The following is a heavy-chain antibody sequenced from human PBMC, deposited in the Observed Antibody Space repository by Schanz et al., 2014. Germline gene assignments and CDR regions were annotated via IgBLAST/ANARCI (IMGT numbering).Heavy chain of an antibody. D-gene: IGHD2-15*01. CDR3: AKGMGYCSGGTCYDYYYYGLDV. Sequence: VQLVESGGGLVQPGGSLRLSCAAYGFTLSSYAMHWVRQAPGKGLEWVAVISYDGSNKYYADSVKGRFTISRDNSENTLYLQMNSLSADDTAVFYCAKGMGYCSGGTCYDYYYYGLDVGGQGTTVTVSS. V-gene: IGHV3-30-3*01. CDR2: ISYDGSNK. J-gene: IGHJ6*02. CDR1: GFTLSSYA.